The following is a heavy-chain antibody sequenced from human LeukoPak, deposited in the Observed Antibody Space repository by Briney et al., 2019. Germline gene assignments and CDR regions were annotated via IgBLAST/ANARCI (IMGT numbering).Heavy chain of an antibody. CDR1: GGTFSSYA. J-gene: IGHJ4*02. V-gene: IGHV1-69*13. Sequence: ASVKVSSKASGGTFSSYAISWVRQAPGQGLEWMGGIIPIFGTANYAQKFQGRVTITADESTSTAYMELSSLRSEDTAVYYCARYYYDSSGYYSFDYWGQGTLVTVSS. CDR2: IIPIFGTA. D-gene: IGHD3-22*01. CDR3: ARYYYDSSGYYSFDY.